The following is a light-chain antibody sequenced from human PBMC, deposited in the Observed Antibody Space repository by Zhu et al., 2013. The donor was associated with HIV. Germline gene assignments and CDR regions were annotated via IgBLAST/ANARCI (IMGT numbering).Light chain of an antibody. CDR1: SSDVGSYNL. CDR3: CSYAGSSTPWV. CDR2: EGS. V-gene: IGLV2-23*01. J-gene: IGLJ3*02. Sequence: QSALTQPASVSGSPGQSIXISCTGTSSDVGSYNLVSWYQQHPGKAPKLMIYEGSKRPSGVSNRFSGSKSGNTASLTISGLQAEDEADYYCCSYAGSSTPWVFGGGTKLTVL.